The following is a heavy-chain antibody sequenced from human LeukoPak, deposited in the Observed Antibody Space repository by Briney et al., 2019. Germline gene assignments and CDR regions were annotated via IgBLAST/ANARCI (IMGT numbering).Heavy chain of an antibody. J-gene: IGHJ4*02. D-gene: IGHD6-6*01. CDR3: ARVYSSSSSYFDY. CDR1: GFTVSDNY. CDR2: IYSGGRT. V-gene: IGHV3-53*05. Sequence: GGSLRLSCAASGFTVSDNYISWVRQAPGKGLEWVSVIYSGGRTYYADSVKGRFTISRDNSKNTVYLQMNSLRTEDTAVYYCARVYSSSSSYFDYWGQGTLVTVSS.